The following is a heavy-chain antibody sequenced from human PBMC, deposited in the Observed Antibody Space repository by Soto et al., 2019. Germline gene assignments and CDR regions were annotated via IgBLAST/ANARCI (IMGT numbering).Heavy chain of an antibody. CDR3: ARDLRGDRHPL. Sequence: GGSLRLSCAASGFTVSSNYMSWVRQAPGKGLEWVSVIYSGGSTYYADSVKGRFTISRDNSKNTLYLQMNSLRAEDTAVYYCARDLRGDRHPLWGQGTLVTVSS. CDR2: IYSGGST. J-gene: IGHJ4*02. CDR1: GFTVSSNY. V-gene: IGHV3-66*01. D-gene: IGHD2-21*02.